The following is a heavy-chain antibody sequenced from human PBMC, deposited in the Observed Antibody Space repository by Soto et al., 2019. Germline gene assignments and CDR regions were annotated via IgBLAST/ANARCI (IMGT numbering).Heavy chain of an antibody. CDR2: VSGTGGSA. V-gene: IGHV3-23*01. J-gene: IGHJ4*02. CDR1: GFTFSSYA. Sequence: GGSLRLSSPASGFTFSSYAMTWVRQAPGKGLEWVSGVSGTGGSAYYADSVKGRFTISRDKSTNTLYLHMNSLRAEDTAVYYCARGSAYSDYDLEYWGQGTLVTVSS. CDR3: ARGSAYSDYDLEY. D-gene: IGHD4-17*01.